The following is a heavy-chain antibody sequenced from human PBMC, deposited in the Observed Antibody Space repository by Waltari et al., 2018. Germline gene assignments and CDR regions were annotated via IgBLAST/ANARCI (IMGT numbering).Heavy chain of an antibody. Sequence: QVQLVQSGAEVKKPGSSVKVSCKASGGTFSSYAISWVRQAPGQGLEWMGRLMPILGTANYAQKFQGRVTITADKSTSTAYMELSSLRSEDTAVYYCARDRGGDGYNQINDYFDYWGQGTLVTVSS. V-gene: IGHV1-69*08. J-gene: IGHJ4*02. CDR2: LMPILGTA. D-gene: IGHD2-21*01. CDR1: GGTFSSYA. CDR3: ARDRGGDGYNQINDYFDY.